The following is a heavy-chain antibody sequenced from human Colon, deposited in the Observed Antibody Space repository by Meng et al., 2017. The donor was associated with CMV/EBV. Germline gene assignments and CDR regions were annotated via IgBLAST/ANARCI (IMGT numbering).Heavy chain of an antibody. CDR2: IRTRPNGYAT. Sequence: GGSLRLSCSASGFIFSGSAMHWVRQASGKGLEWVGRIRTRPNGYATAYAASVEGRFTISRDDSENTAYLQMNSLRTEDTAVYYCATYITASTDYWGPGTLVTVSS. D-gene: IGHD1-14*01. V-gene: IGHV3-73*01. J-gene: IGHJ4*02. CDR1: GFIFSGSA. CDR3: ATYITASTDY.